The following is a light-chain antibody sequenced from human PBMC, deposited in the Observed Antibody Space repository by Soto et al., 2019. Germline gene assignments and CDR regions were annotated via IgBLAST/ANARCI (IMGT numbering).Light chain of an antibody. CDR3: QQYGSSPCT. J-gene: IGKJ3*01. Sequence: EIVLTQSPGTLSLSPGERATLSCRASQSVRSSYLAWYQQKPGQAPRLLIYGASSRATGIPYRFSGSGSGTDVTLTISRLEPDDFAVYYCQQYGSSPCTFGPGTKVDIK. CDR1: QSVRSSY. V-gene: IGKV3-20*01. CDR2: GAS.